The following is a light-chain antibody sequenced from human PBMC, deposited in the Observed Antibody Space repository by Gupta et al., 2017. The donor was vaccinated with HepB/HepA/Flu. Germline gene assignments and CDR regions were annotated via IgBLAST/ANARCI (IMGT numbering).Light chain of an antibody. V-gene: IGLV1-47*01. CDR1: TSNIGSNY. CDR2: RNN. J-gene: IGLJ3*02. Sequence: HSVLPQPPSASGTPGQRVPISCSGSTSNIGSNYVHWYQQIPGTAPKLLIYRNNQRPSGVTDRFSGSKSGTSASLAISGLRSEDEAVYYCAAWDDSLSGLWFGGGTKLTVL. CDR3: AAWDDSLSGLW.